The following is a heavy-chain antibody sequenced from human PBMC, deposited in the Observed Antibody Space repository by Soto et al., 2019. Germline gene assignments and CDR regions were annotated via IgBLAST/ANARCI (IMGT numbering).Heavy chain of an antibody. D-gene: IGHD2-2*01. CDR3: ARDTGHCSSTGCYRWFDP. Sequence: QVQLQESGPGLVKPSGTLSLTCAVSSGSISSSNWWSWVRQPPGKGLEWIGEIYYSGSTNYNPSLKSRVTISVDKSKNQFSLKLSSVTAADTAVYYCARDTGHCSSTGCYRWFDPWGQGTLVTVSS. CDR1: SGSISSSNW. CDR2: IYYSGST. V-gene: IGHV4-4*02. J-gene: IGHJ5*02.